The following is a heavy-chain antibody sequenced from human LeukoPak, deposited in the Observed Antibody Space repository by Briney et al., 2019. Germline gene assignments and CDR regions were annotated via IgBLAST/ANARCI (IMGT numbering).Heavy chain of an antibody. V-gene: IGHV4-59*01. J-gene: IGHJ4*02. Sequence: SETLSLTCTVSGGSITNYYWSWIRQSPGKGLEWIGYISSGGNTNYNAALKGRVTISVDTYKNHFSLILSSVTAADTAVYYCARGPPDSQWLVWYYFDYWGQGTLVTVSS. D-gene: IGHD6-19*01. CDR2: ISSGGNT. CDR3: ARGPPDSQWLVWYYFDY. CDR1: GGSITNYY.